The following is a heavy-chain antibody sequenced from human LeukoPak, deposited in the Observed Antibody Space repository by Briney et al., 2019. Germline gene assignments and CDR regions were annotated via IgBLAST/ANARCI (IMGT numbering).Heavy chain of an antibody. CDR3: ARGGCSSTSCYSAVNWFDP. V-gene: IGHV4-39*07. Sequence: SETLSLTCTVSGGSISSSSYYWGWIRQPPGKGLEWIGSIYYSGSTYYNPSFKSRVTISVDTSKNQFSLKLSSVTAADTAVYYCARGGCSSTSCYSAVNWFDPWGQGTLVTVSS. D-gene: IGHD2-2*01. CDR1: GGSISSSSYY. J-gene: IGHJ5*02. CDR2: IYYSGST.